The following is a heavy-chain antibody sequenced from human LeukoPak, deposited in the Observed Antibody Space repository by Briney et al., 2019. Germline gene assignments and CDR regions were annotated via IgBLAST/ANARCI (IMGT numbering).Heavy chain of an antibody. CDR3: ARDSSGDHDFDY. J-gene: IGHJ4*02. V-gene: IGHV4-61*09. D-gene: IGHD3-22*01. CDR2: IYKSGST. CDR1: GGSISSGSYY. Sequence: SETLSLTCTVSGGSISSGSYYCSWIRQPAGKGLEWIGHIYKSGSTNYNPSLKSRVTVSVDTSKNQFSLKLSSVTAADTAVYYCARDSSGDHDFDYWGQGTLVTVSS.